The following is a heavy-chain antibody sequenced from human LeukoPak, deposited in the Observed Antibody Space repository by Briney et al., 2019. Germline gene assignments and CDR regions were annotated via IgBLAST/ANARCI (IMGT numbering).Heavy chain of an antibody. Sequence: SETLSLTCTVSGGSINTYYWTWIRQPPGKGLEWIGYVSFNGITNYNPSLKKRVTISVDTSKNQFSLKLSSVTAADTAVYFCARERIYSSSPFSRRTSDYYYMDVWGNGTAVIVSS. V-gene: IGHV4-59*01. CDR1: GGSINTYY. CDR3: ARERIYSSSPFSRRTSDYYYMDV. CDR2: VSFNGIT. D-gene: IGHD6-6*01. J-gene: IGHJ6*03.